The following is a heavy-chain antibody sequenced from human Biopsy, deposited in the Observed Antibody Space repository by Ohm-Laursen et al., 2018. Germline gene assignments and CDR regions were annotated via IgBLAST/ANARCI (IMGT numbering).Heavy chain of an antibody. CDR1: GGFISSSSYY. CDR3: ARHAPSYSGSYWRYFDL. J-gene: IGHJ2*01. D-gene: IGHD1-26*01. V-gene: IGHV4-61*03. Sequence: SETLSLTCTVSGGFISSSSYYWSWIRQPPGKGLEWIGYIYYTGSTNYNPSLKSRVTISVDTSMNHLSLRPTSVTAADTAVYYCARHAPSYSGSYWRYFDLWGRGTLVTVSS. CDR2: IYYTGST.